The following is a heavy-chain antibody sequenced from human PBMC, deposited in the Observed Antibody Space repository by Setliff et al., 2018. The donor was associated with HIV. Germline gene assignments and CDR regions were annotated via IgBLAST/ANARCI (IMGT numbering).Heavy chain of an antibody. CDR3: ARDVEEWGLYGAGSYWMADY. CDR2: IYTSGST. V-gene: IGHV4-4*07. D-gene: IGHD3-10*01. Sequence: SETLSLTCTVSGSSISSYYYWSWIRQPAGKGLEWIGRIYTSGSTNYNPSLKSRVTISVDTSKNQFSLRLSSVTAADTAVYYCARDVEEWGLYGAGSYWMADYWGQGTLVTVSS. CDR1: GSSISSYYY. J-gene: IGHJ4*02.